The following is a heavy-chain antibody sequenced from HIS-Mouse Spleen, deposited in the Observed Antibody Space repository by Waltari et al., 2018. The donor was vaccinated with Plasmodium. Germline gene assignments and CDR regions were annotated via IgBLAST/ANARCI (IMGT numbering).Heavy chain of an antibody. D-gene: IGHD5-12*01. CDR3: ARGLDIVATNWFDP. J-gene: IGHJ5*02. Sequence: QVQLVQSGAEVKKPGASVKVSCKASGYTFTSYDINWVRQATGQGLEWMGCVNPNSGNTGYAQKYKGRGTMTRKTSISTAYMGLSSLRSEDTAVYYCARGLDIVATNWFDPWGQGTLVTVSS. CDR1: GYTFTSYD. CDR2: VNPNSGNT. V-gene: IGHV1-8*01.